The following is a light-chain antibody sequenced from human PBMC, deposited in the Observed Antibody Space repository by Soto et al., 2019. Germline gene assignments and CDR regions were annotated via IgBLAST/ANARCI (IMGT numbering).Light chain of an antibody. Sequence: SALTQPASVSGSPGQSISISCTGTSSDVVTYNLVSWYQQHPGKAPTVLIYEGTKRPSGVSNRFSGSKSGNTASLTISGLQTEDEADYYCYSFAGNTTSSYVFGPGPKVAVL. V-gene: IGLV2-23*01. CDR3: YSFAGNTTSSYV. J-gene: IGLJ1*01. CDR1: SSDVVTYNL. CDR2: EGT.